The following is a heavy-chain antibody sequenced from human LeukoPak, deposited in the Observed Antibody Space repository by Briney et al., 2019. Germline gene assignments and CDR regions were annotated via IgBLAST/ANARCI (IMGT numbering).Heavy chain of an antibody. Sequence: SETLSLTCTVSGGSISSSSYYWGWIRQPPGKGLEWIGSIYYSGSTYYNPSLKSRVTISVDTSKNQFSLKLSSVTAADTAVYYCARAEGEAYYDILTGYFDYWGQGTLVTVSS. V-gene: IGHV4-39*07. CDR1: GGSISSSSYY. J-gene: IGHJ4*02. CDR2: IYYSGST. CDR3: ARAEGEAYYDILTGYFDY. D-gene: IGHD3-9*01.